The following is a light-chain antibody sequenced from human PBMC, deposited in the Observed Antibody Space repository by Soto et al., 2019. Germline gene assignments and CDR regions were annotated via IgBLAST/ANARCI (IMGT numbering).Light chain of an antibody. CDR3: SSYTTGSTDV. CDR2: EVS. V-gene: IGLV2-14*01. Sequence: QSVLTQPASVSGSPGQSITISCTGSSNDIGAYKYVSWYQQYPGEAPKLIIFEVSNRPSGVSNRFSGSKSGNTASLTIAGLQAEDEADYHCSSYTTGSTDVFGTGTKVTVL. J-gene: IGLJ1*01. CDR1: SNDIGAYKY.